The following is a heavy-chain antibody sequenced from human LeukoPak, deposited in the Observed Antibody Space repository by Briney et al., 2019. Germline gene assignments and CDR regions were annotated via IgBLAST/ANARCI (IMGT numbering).Heavy chain of an antibody. CDR1: GYTFTGLGLY. Sequence: GASVKVSCKTSGYTFTGLGLYIHWVRQAPGQGLEWMGWINPRSGGTNYAQKFQGRVTMTRNTSISTAYMELSSLRSEDTAVYYCATHYRWFDPWGQGTLVTVSS. D-gene: IGHD3-10*01. CDR2: INPRSGGT. V-gene: IGHV1-2*02. J-gene: IGHJ5*02. CDR3: ATHYRWFDP.